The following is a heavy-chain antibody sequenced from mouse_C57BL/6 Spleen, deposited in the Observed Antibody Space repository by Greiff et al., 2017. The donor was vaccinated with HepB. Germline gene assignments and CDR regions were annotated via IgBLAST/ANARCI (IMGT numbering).Heavy chain of an antibody. CDR3: ARNPLYYDYGAWFAY. CDR1: GFSLTSYA. D-gene: IGHD2-4*01. Sequence: VHLVESGPGLVAPSQSLSITCTVSGFSLTSYAISWVRQPPGKGLEWLGVIWTGGGTNYNSALKSRLSISKDNSKSQVFLKMNSLQTDDTARYYCARNPLYYDYGAWFAYWGQGTLVTVSA. J-gene: IGHJ3*01. CDR2: IWTGGGT. V-gene: IGHV2-9-1*01.